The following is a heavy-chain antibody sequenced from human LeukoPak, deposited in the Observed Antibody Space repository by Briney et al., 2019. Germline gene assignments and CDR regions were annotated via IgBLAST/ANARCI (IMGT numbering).Heavy chain of an antibody. CDR2: IYYSGST. V-gene: IGHV4-31*03. Sequence: SQTLSLTCTVSGGSISSGGYYWSWIRQHPGKGLEWIGYIYYSGSTYYNPSLKSRVTISVDTSKNQFSLKLSSVTAADTAVYYCTTDRAFDWLPHVFWGQGTLVTVSS. CDR1: GGSISSGGYY. D-gene: IGHD3-9*01. J-gene: IGHJ4*02. CDR3: TTDRAFDWLPHVF.